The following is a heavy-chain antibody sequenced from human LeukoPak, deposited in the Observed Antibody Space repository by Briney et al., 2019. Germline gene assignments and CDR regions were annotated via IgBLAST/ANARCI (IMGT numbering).Heavy chain of an antibody. J-gene: IGHJ4*02. CDR1: GFTFSSYG. CDR2: IWYDGSNK. Sequence: GGSLRLSCAVSGFTFSSYGMHWVRQAPGKGLEWVAVIWYDGSNKYYADSVKGRFTISRDNSKNTLYLQMNSLRAEDTAVYYCARDSSSSWYWGDYWGQGTLVTVSS. V-gene: IGHV3-33*01. D-gene: IGHD6-13*01. CDR3: ARDSSSSWYWGDY.